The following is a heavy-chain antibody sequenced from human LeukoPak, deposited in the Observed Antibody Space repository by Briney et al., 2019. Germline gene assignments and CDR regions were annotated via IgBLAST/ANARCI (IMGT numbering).Heavy chain of an antibody. Sequence: GRFLRLSSAASGFTFSSHGMHWVRQAPGKGLEWVAVIWYDASNKYYADSVKGRFTVSRDNSKNTLYLQMNSLRAEDTAMYYCARNLRKYGSNSEYFDYWGQGTVVTVSS. D-gene: IGHD4-23*01. V-gene: IGHV3-33*01. CDR2: IWYDASNK. CDR3: ARNLRKYGSNSEYFDY. J-gene: IGHJ4*02. CDR1: GFTFSSHG.